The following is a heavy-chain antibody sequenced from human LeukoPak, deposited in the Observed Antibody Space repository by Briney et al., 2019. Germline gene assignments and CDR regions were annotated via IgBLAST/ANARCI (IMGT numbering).Heavy chain of an antibody. Sequence: GGSLRLSCAASGFTFSSYAMHWVRQAPGKGLEWVAFIRYDGSNKYYADSVKGRFTISRDNSKNTLYLQMNSLRADDTAVYYCEGVRGVNFDYWGQGTLVTVSS. J-gene: IGHJ4*02. D-gene: IGHD3-10*01. CDR3: EGVRGVNFDY. CDR2: IRYDGSNK. V-gene: IGHV3-30*02. CDR1: GFTFSSYA.